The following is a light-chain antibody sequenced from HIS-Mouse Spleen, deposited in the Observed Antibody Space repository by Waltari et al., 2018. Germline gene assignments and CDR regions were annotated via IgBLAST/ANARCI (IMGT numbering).Light chain of an antibody. CDR2: EGS. Sequence: QSALTQPASVSGSPGPSITISCTGTSSDVGCYNLFSWYQQHPGKAPKLMIYEGSKRPSGVSNRFSGSKSGNTASLTISGLQAEDEADYYCCSYAGSSTWVFGGGTKLTVL. CDR3: CSYAGSSTWV. CDR1: SSDVGCYNL. V-gene: IGLV2-23*01. J-gene: IGLJ3*02.